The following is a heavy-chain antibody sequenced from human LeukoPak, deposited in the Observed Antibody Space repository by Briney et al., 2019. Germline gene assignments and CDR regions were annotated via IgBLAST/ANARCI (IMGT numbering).Heavy chain of an antibody. CDR2: ISEDGSRT. D-gene: IGHD5-18*01. J-gene: IGHJ4*02. V-gene: IGHV3-43*02. CDR1: GVTFDEYA. Sequence: PGGSLTLSCAASGVTFDEYAIHWVRQAPRKGLEWVSLISEDGSRTYYGDSVKGRFTIYRDSSKPYLYLQMHSLRTEGIAFYYCATDLAQLYSAFAYWGQGTLVTVSS. CDR3: ATDLAQLYSAFAY.